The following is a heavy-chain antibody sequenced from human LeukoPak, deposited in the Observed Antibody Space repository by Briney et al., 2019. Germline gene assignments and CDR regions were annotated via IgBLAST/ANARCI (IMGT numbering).Heavy chain of an antibody. CDR1: GFTFSSYS. CDR2: ISSSSSYI. D-gene: IGHD3-16*01. V-gene: IGHV3-21*01. J-gene: IGHJ3*02. Sequence: PGGSLRLSCAASGFTFSSYSMNWVRQAPGKGLEWVSSISSSSSYIYYADSVKDRFTISRDNAKNSLYLQMNSLRAEDTAVYYCARDYVLGDAFDIWGQGAMVTVSS. CDR3: ARDYVLGDAFDI.